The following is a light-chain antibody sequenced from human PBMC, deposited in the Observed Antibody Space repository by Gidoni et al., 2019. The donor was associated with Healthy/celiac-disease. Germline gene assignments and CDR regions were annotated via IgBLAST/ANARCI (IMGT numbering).Light chain of an antibody. CDR3: SSYTSSSTVV. Sequence: QSALTQPASVSGSPGQPITLSCTGTSRHVGGYNYVSWYQQHPGKAPKLMIYDVSNRPSVVSNRFSGSKSGNTASLTISGLQAEDEADYYCSSYTSSSTVVFGGGTKLTVL. CDR1: SRHVGGYNY. CDR2: DVS. V-gene: IGLV2-14*03. J-gene: IGLJ2*01.